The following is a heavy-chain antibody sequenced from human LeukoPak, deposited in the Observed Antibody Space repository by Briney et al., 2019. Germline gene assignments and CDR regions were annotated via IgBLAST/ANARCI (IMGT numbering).Heavy chain of an antibody. CDR2: ISYDGSNK. J-gene: IGHJ4*02. Sequence: GGSLRLSCAASGFTFSSYGMHWVRQAPGKGLEWVAVISYDGSNKYYADSVKGRFTISRGNSKNTLYLQMNSLRAEDTAVYYCAKALLRLGELSSSLFDYWGQGTLVTVSS. V-gene: IGHV3-30*18. D-gene: IGHD3-16*02. CDR1: GFTFSSYG. CDR3: AKALLRLGELSSSLFDY.